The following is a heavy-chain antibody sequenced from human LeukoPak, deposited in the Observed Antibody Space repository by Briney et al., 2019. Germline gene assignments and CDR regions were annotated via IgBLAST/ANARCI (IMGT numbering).Heavy chain of an antibody. J-gene: IGHJ4*02. V-gene: IGHV1-46*01. CDR2: ISPSGGST. CDR1: GYTFTTYY. Sequence: ASVKVSCKASGYTFTTYYIHWVRQAPGQGLEWMGIISPSGGSTSYAQKFQDRVTMTRDTSTSTVYMDLSSLRSEDTAVYYCARGSNWRFDYWGQGTLVTVSS. D-gene: IGHD7-27*01. CDR3: ARGSNWRFDY.